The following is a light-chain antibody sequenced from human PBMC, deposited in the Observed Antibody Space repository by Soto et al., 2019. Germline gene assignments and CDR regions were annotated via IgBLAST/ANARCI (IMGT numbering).Light chain of an antibody. CDR1: QTINSSY. V-gene: IGKV3D-20*01. J-gene: IGKJ1*01. CDR3: QQYGSSPT. CDR2: DAS. Sequence: EMVLTQSPGTLLLSPIEIGTVSFMASQTINSSYLAWYQQKPGLAPRLLIYDASSRATGIPDRFSGSGSGTDFTLTISRLETEDFAVYYCQQYGSSPTFGQGTKVDIK.